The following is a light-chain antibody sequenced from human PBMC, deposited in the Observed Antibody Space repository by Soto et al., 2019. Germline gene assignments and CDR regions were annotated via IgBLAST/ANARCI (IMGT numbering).Light chain of an antibody. CDR3: QQLNSYPRT. J-gene: IGKJ1*01. CDR2: AAS. CDR1: QGIASL. Sequence: DIQLTQSPSFLSASVGDRVTITCRASQGIASLLAWYQQEPGKAPKVLIYAASTLEGGVPSRFSGSGSGTEFTLTSSSLQPEDLATYYCQQLNSYPRTFGQGTKVEIK. V-gene: IGKV1-9*01.